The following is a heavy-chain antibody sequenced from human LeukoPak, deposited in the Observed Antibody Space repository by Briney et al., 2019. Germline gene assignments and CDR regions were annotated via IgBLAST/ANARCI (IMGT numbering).Heavy chain of an antibody. CDR2: IYYSGST. CDR1: GGSIGSGGYY. CDR3: ARFTVRGVIYPDY. D-gene: IGHD3-10*01. J-gene: IGHJ4*02. Sequence: SETLSLTCTVSGGSIGSGGYYWSWIRQHPGKGLEWIGYIYYSGSTYYNPSLKSRVTISVDTSKNQFSLKLSSVTAADTAVYYCARFTVRGVIYPDYWGQGTLVTVSS. V-gene: IGHV4-31*03.